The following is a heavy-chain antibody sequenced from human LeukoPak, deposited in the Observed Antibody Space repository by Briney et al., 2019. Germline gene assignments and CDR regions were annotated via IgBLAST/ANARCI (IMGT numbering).Heavy chain of an antibody. D-gene: IGHD6-13*01. CDR2: IYYSGST. V-gene: IGHV4-59*08. CDR1: GGSISSYY. CDR3: ARTRYSSSWAYAFDI. Sequence: SETLSLTCTVSGGSISSYYWSWIRQPPGKGLEWIGYIYYSGSTNYNPFLKSRVTISVDTSKNQFSLKLSSVTAADTAVYYCARTRYSSSWAYAFDIWGQGTMVTVSS. J-gene: IGHJ3*02.